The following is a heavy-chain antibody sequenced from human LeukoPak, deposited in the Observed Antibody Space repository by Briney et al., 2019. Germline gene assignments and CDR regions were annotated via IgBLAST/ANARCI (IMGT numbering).Heavy chain of an antibody. Sequence: ASVKVSCKASGYTLTNYALNWVRQAPGQGLEWMGWINTNTANPTYAQGFTGRFVFSLDTSVNTAYLQISSLKAEDTAIYYCARVQGYCSTTSCYPHYWGQGTLVTVSS. CDR2: INTNTANP. CDR3: ARVQGYCSTTSCYPHY. J-gene: IGHJ4*02. CDR1: GYTLTNYA. V-gene: IGHV7-4-1*02. D-gene: IGHD2-2*01.